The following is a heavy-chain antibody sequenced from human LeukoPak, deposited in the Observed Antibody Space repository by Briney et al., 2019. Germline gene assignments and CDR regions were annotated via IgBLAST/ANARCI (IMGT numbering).Heavy chain of an antibody. D-gene: IGHD4-17*01. Sequence: SETLSLTCTVSGSSISSSSYYWGWIRQPPGKGLEWIGSIYYTGSTYYNPSLKSRVTILVDTSKNQFSLKLSSVTAADTAVYYCARGHSPVTTKVSYFQHWGQGTLVTVSS. CDR2: IYYTGST. V-gene: IGHV4-39*07. CDR3: ARGHSPVTTKVSYFQH. CDR1: GSSISSSSYY. J-gene: IGHJ1*01.